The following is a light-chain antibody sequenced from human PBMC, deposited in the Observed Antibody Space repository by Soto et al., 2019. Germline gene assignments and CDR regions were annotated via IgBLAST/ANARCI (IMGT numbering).Light chain of an antibody. CDR1: DSNIGSNA. CDR2: TNN. J-gene: IGLJ3*02. V-gene: IGLV1-44*01. Sequence: QLVLTQPPSASGTPGQRVTMSCSGNDSNIGSNAVNWYQQVPGTAPKLLIHTNNERPSGVTDRFSGSKAGTSASLAISGLQSGDEADYYCSAWDDSLNGWVFGGGTKLTVL. CDR3: SAWDDSLNGWV.